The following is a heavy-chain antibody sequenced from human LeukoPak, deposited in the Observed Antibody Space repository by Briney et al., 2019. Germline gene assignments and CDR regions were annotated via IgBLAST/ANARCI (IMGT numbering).Heavy chain of an antibody. Sequence: SETLSLTCRVSGGSINSYYWSWVRQPAGKAPEWIGRIYTSGSTNYNPSLKSRVTMSVDTSKNQFSLKLSSVTAADTAVYYCASLYYDSSGYYYFDYWGQGTLVTVSS. CDR2: IYTSGST. CDR1: GGSINSYY. D-gene: IGHD3-22*01. CDR3: ASLYYDSSGYYYFDY. J-gene: IGHJ4*02. V-gene: IGHV4-4*07.